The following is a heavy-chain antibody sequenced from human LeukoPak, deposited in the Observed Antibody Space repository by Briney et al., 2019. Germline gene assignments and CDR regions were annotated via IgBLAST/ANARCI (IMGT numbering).Heavy chain of an antibody. CDR1: GFTFSSYA. CDR3: ARDGGGSSTYSPGFDY. V-gene: IGHV3-30-3*01. D-gene: IGHD1-26*01. J-gene: IGHJ4*02. CDR2: ISYDGSNK. Sequence: PGGSLRLSCAASGFTFSSYAMHWVRQAPGKGLEWVAVISYDGSNKYYADSVKGRFTISRDNSKNTLYLQMNSLRAEDTAVYYCARDGGGSSTYSPGFDYWGQGTLVTVSS.